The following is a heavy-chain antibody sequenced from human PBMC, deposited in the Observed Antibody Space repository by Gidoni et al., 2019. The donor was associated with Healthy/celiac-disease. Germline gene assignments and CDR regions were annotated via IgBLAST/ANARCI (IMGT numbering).Heavy chain of an antibody. CDR1: GFTFSNAW. V-gene: IGHV3-15*07. Sequence: EVQLVESGGGLVTPGGSLRLSCSASGFTFSNAWMNWVRQAPGKGLEWCGRIKSKTDGGTTDYAAPVKGRFTISRDDSKNTLYLQMNSLKTEDTAVYYCTTLAGGAWGQGTLVTVSS. D-gene: IGHD6-19*01. CDR2: IKSKTDGGTT. J-gene: IGHJ5*02. CDR3: TTLAGGA.